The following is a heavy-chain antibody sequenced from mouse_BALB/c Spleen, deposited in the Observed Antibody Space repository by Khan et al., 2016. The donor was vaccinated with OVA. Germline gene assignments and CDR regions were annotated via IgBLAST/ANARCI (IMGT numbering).Heavy chain of an antibody. J-gene: IGHJ3*01. Sequence: QVQLQQPGPELVRPGASVKMSCKASGYTFTSFWIHWVKQRPGKGLEWIGMIDPSKSETRLNQKFKDKATLNVDKSSNTAYMQHSRLTSAVSAVYYCARGGYGSPFAYWGQGTLVTVSA. D-gene: IGHD1-1*01. V-gene: IGHV1-74*01. CDR3: ARGGYGSPFAY. CDR1: GYTFTSFW. CDR2: IDPSKSET.